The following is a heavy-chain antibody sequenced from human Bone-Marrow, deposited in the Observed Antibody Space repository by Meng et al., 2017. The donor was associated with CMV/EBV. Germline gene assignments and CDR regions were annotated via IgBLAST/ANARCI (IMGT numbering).Heavy chain of an antibody. V-gene: IGHV1-69*05. CDR1: GGTFSSYA. CDR3: ATDLAIIWNGGTLFDF. Sequence: SVKVSCKASGGTFSSYAISWVRQAPGQGLEWMGGIIPIFGTANYAQKFQGRVTITTDESTSTAYMELSSLRSEDTAVYYCATDLAIIWNGGTLFDFWGQGTMVTVSS. D-gene: IGHD1-1*01. J-gene: IGHJ3*01. CDR2: IIPIFGTA.